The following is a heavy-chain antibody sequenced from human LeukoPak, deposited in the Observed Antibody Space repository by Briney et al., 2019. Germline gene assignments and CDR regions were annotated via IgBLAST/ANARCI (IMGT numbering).Heavy chain of an antibody. J-gene: IGHJ4*02. D-gene: IGHD1-26*01. CDR3: AKDIGPRGSAFDY. CDR2: ISRNSGSI. Sequence: PGRSLRLSCAASGFTFDDYAMHWVRQAPGKGLEWVSGISRNSGSIGYADSVEGRFTISRDNAKNSLYLQMNSLRAEDTALYYCAKDIGPRGSAFDYWGQGTLVTVSS. CDR1: GFTFDDYA. V-gene: IGHV3-9*01.